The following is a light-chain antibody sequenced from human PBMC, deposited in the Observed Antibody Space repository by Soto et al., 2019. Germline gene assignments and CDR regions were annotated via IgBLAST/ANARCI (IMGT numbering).Light chain of an antibody. CDR1: QSISTW. Sequence: DIQMTQSPSTLSASVGDRVTITCRASQSISTWLAWYQQKPGKAPKVLIYKASSLETGVPPRFSGSGSGTEFTLTISSLQPGDFATYYCQQYDSYPYTFGQGNKWEIK. CDR3: QQYDSYPYT. V-gene: IGKV1-5*03. J-gene: IGKJ2*01. CDR2: KAS.